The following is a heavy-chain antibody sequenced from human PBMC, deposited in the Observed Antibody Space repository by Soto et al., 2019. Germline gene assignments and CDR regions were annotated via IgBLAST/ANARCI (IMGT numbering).Heavy chain of an antibody. CDR1: GGTFSSYA. D-gene: IGHD1-20*01. V-gene: IGHV1-69*13. CDR2: IIPIFGTA. Sequence: ASVKVSCKASGGTFSSYAISWVRQAPGQGLEWMGGIIPIFGTANYAQKFQGRVTITADESTSTAYMELSSLRSEDTAVYYCARRLGITGTYYCYYGMDVWGQGTTVTVSS. J-gene: IGHJ6*02. CDR3: ARRLGITGTYYCYYGMDV.